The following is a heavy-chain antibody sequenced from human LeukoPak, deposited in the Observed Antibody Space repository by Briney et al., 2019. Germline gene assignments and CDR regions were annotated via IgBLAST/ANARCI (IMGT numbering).Heavy chain of an antibody. V-gene: IGHV3-7*03. CDR2: INSDGSEG. D-gene: IGHD3-3*01. J-gene: IGHJ4*02. Sequence: GGSLRLSCAVSGFTFSGFWMSWSRQAPGKGLEWVASINSDGSEGYYADVVKGRFTISRDNAKNSLYLQINSLRAEDTAVYYCARADRGYDFWSGYYLLDYWGQGTLVTVSS. CDR3: ARADRGYDFWSGYYLLDY. CDR1: GFTFSGFW.